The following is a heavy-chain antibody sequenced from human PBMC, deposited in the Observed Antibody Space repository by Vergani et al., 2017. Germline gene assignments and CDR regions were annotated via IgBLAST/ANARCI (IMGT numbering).Heavy chain of an antibody. D-gene: IGHD5-18*01. CDR1: GFTFSSYE. CDR2: ISSSASTI. V-gene: IGHV3-48*03. CDR3: ASQTASDAFDI. J-gene: IGHJ3*02. Sequence: EVQLVESGGGLVQPGGSLRLSCAASGFTFSSYEMNWVRQAPGKGLEWVSYISSSASTIYYADSVKGRFTISRDNAKNSLYLQMNSLRAEDTAVYYCASQTASDAFDIWGQGTMVTVSS.